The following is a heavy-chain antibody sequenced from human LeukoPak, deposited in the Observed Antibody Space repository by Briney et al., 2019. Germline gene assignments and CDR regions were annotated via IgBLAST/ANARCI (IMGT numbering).Heavy chain of an antibody. CDR3: TRGGYNSWYFDL. CDR2: IYHSGST. D-gene: IGHD5-24*01. Sequence: SQTLSLTCAVSGVSISSGGYSCGWIRQPPGKGLRWIGYIYHSGSTYYNPSLKSRVTISVDRSKNQFSLKLSSVTAADTAVYYCTRGGYNSWYFDLWGRGTLVTVSS. CDR1: GVSISSGGYS. J-gene: IGHJ2*01. V-gene: IGHV4-30-2*01.